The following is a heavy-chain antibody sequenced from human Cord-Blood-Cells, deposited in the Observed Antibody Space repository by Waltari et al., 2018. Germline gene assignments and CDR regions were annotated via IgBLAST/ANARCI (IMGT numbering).Heavy chain of an antibody. CDR2: IIPIFDTA. CDR3: ASGTLGYCSGGSCYENYYYYGMDV. V-gene: IGHV1-69*01. Sequence: QVQLVQSGAEVKKPGSSVKVSCKASGGTFSSYAISWVRQAPGQGLEWMGGIIPIFDTANYAQKFQGRVTITADESTSTAYMELSSLRSEDTAVYYCASGTLGYCSGGSCYENYYYYGMDVWGQGTTVTVSS. CDR1: GGTFSSYA. J-gene: IGHJ6*02. D-gene: IGHD2-15*01.